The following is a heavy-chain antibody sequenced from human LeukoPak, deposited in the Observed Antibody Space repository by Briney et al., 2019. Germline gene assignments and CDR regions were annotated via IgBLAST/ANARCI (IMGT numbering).Heavy chain of an antibody. V-gene: IGHV1-46*01. J-gene: IGHJ6*03. CDR1: GYTFTSYH. CDR3: ARDARSIVVPAAMRDYMDV. D-gene: IGHD2-2*01. CDR2: INPSGGST. Sequence: ASVKVSCKASGYTFTSYHMHWVRQAPGQGLEWMGIINPSGGSTSYAQKFQGRVTMTRDTSTSTVYMELSSLRSEDTAVYYCARDARSIVVPAAMRDYMDVWGKGTTVTISS.